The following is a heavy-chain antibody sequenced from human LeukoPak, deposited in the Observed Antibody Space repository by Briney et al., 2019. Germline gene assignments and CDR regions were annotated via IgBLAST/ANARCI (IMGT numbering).Heavy chain of an antibody. D-gene: IGHD2-21*02. V-gene: IGHV3-33*01. CDR3: ARVYCGGDCYTAGFDY. J-gene: IGHJ4*02. Sequence: GSLRLSCAASGFTFSSYGMHWVRQAPGKGLEWVAVIWYDGSNKYYADSVKGRFTISRDNSKNTLYLQMNSLRAEDTAVYYCARVYCGGDCYTAGFDYWGQGTLVTVSS. CDR1: GFTFSSYG. CDR2: IWYDGSNK.